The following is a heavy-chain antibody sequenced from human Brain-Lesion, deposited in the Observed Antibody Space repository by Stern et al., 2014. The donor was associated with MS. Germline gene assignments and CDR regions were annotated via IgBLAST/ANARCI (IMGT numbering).Heavy chain of an antibody. V-gene: IGHV5-51*01. CDR2: IYPGDSDT. J-gene: IGHJ4*02. D-gene: IGHD6-13*01. CDR1: GYSFTSYW. Sequence: VQLVESGAEVKKPRESLTISCKGSGYSFTSYWIGWVRQMAGQVLEWMGVIYPGDSDTRYRSFFPGQVTILAPKSITHFSLQGSSLKAADTPMYYCATPAAGGSIDYWGQGTVVTVSS. CDR3: ATPAAGGSIDY.